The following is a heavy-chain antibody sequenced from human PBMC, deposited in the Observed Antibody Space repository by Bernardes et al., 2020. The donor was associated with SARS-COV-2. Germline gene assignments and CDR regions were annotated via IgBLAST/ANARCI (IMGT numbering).Heavy chain of an antibody. Sequence: SATLSLTCTVSGGSISTYYWSWIRQPPGKGLEWIGYIYYSGSTNYNPSLKSRVTISVDTSKNQFSLKLSSVTAADTAVYYCARGIAVAGDALDIWGQGTMVTVSS. CDR2: IYYSGST. CDR3: ARGIAVAGDALDI. CDR1: GGSISTYY. J-gene: IGHJ3*02. V-gene: IGHV4-59*01. D-gene: IGHD6-19*01.